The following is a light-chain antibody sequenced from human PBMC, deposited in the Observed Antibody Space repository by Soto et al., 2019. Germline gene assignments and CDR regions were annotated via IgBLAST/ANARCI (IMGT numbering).Light chain of an antibody. CDR1: QSVRSN. V-gene: IGKV3-15*01. J-gene: IGKJ5*01. CDR2: GAS. Sequence: EVLMTQSPATLSVSPGERVTLSCRASQSVRSNLAWYQQKPGQSPRLLIYGASTRATGIPARFSGSGSGTEFTLTISSLKSEDFAVYYCQQYNNWHPITFGHGTRLEIK. CDR3: QQYNNWHPIT.